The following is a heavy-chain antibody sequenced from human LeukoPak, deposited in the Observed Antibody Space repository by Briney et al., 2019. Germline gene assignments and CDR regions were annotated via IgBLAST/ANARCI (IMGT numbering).Heavy chain of an antibody. J-gene: IGHJ3*02. Sequence: SETLSLTCTVSGGSISSYYWSWIRQPPGKGLEWIGYTYYSGSTNYNPSLKSRVTISVDTSKNQFSLKLSSVTAADTAVYYCARQHSGDDAFDIWGQGTMVTVSS. D-gene: IGHD3-10*01. V-gene: IGHV4-59*08. CDR2: TYYSGST. CDR3: ARQHSGDDAFDI. CDR1: GGSISSYY.